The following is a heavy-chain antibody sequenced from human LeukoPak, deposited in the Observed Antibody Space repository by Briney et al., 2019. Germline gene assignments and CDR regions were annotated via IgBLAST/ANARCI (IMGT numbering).Heavy chain of an antibody. D-gene: IGHD5-24*01. CDR3: ARAVAGLQFSVDWFDP. CDR2: IYYSGST. CDR1: GVSISSSSYY. Sequence: KPSETLSLTCTVSGVSISSSSYYWGWIRQPPGKGLEWIGTIYYSGSTYYNPSLKSRVTISIDTSKNQFSLKLSSVTAADTAVYYCARAVAGLQFSVDWFDPWGQGTLVTVSS. V-gene: IGHV4-39*07. J-gene: IGHJ5*02.